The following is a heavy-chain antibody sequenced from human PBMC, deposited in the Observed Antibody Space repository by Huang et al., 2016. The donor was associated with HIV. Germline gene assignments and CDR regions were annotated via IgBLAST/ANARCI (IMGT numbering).Heavy chain of an antibody. J-gene: IGHJ3*01. Sequence: EVQLVQSGAEVKKPGESLKISCTGSGYSFSIYWIAWVRQMPGKGLEWRGIIYPFESKSTSSPSFEGHVSISVDKSINTVYLHWSSLKASDTAIYYCAKGRRAFDVWGQGTWVTVSS. CDR3: AKGRRAFDV. CDR2: IYPFESKS. CDR1: GYSFSIYW. V-gene: IGHV5-51*03.